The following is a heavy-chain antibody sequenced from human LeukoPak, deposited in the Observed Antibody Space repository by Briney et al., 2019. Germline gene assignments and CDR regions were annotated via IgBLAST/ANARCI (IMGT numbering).Heavy chain of an antibody. D-gene: IGHD3-9*01. V-gene: IGHV4-31*11. CDR2: IYYSGST. CDR1: GGSISSGGYY. J-gene: IGHJ4*02. Sequence: PSQTLSLTCAVSGGSISSGGYYWSWIRQHPGKGLEWIGYIYYSGSTYYNPSLKSRVTISVDTSKNQFTLKLSSVTAADTAVYYCARVERQYYDILTGYSPTTHYFDYWGQGTLVTVSS. CDR3: ARVERQYYDILTGYSPTTHYFDY.